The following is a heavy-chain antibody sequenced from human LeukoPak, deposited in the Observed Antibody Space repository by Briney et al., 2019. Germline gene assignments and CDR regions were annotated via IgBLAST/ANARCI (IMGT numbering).Heavy chain of an antibody. CDR1: GYNFNNKW. CDR2: IYPENSDA. V-gene: IGHV5-51*01. D-gene: IGHD3-22*01. CDR3: ARLTYYYDSSGYYVDS. Sequence: GESLKISCKASGYNFNNKWLAWVRQMPGKGLEFMGMIYPENSDARYSPAFQGQVTVSADKSITTAYLQWSSLKASDSAIFYCARLTYYYDSSGYYVDSWGQGTLVTVSS. J-gene: IGHJ4*02.